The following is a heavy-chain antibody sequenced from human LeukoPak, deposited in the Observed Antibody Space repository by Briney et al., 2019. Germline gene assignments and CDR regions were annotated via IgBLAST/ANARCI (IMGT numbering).Heavy chain of an antibody. CDR3: ARDKNPTVFDY. V-gene: IGHV1-2*02. CDR1: GYTFTGYY. J-gene: IGHJ4*01. Sequence: EASVKVSCKASGYTFTGYYMHWVRQAPGQGLEWMGWMKPESGKTGTAQRFQGRVTLTRDTSTSTAYMEVTRLTSDDTAIYYCARDKNPTVFDYWGQGTLVTVSS. CDR2: MKPESGKT.